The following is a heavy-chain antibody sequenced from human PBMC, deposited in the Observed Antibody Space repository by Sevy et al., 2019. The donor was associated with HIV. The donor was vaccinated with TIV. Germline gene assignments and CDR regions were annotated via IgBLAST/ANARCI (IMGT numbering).Heavy chain of an antibody. CDR3: ARDARGYYYDSSGYYPDYYYGMDV. CDR2: IYSGGST. Sequence: GGSLRLSCAASGFTVSSNYMSWVRQAPGKGLEWVSVIYSGGSTYYADSVKGRFTISRDNSKNTLYLQMNSLRAEDTAVYYCARDARGYYYDSSGYYPDYYYGMDVWGQGTTVTVSS. V-gene: IGHV3-53*01. CDR1: GFTVSSNY. J-gene: IGHJ6*02. D-gene: IGHD3-22*01.